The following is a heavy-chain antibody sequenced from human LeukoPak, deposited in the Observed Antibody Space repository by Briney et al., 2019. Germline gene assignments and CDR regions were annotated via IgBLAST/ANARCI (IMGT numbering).Heavy chain of an antibody. J-gene: IGHJ6*04. CDR2: IKQDGSEK. V-gene: IGHV3-7*01. CDR1: GFTFSSYW. Sequence: GGSLRLSCAASGFTFSSYWMSWVRQAPGKGLEWVANIKQDGSEKYYVDSVKGRFTISRDNAKNSLYLQMNSLRAEDTAVYYCARASRRGYCSSTSCYGDVWGKGTTVTVSS. CDR3: ARASRRGYCSSTSCYGDV. D-gene: IGHD2-2*01.